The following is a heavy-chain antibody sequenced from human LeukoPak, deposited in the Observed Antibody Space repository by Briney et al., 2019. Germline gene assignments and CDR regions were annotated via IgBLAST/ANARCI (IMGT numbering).Heavy chain of an antibody. CDR1: GYTFTGYY. CDR3: ARDTLYHFDY. D-gene: IGHD2-2*01. V-gene: IGHV1-2*02. CDR2: INPNSGGT. Sequence: ASVKVSCQASGYTFTGYYMHWVRQAPGQGLEWVGWINPNSGGTNYAQKFQGRVTMTRDTSISTAYMELSRLRSDDTAVYYGARDTLYHFDYWGQGTLVTVSS. J-gene: IGHJ4*02.